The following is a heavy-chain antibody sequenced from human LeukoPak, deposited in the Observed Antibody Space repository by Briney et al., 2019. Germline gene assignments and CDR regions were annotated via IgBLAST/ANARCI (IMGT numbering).Heavy chain of an antibody. CDR1: GFTFSSYA. V-gene: IGHV3-23*01. Sequence: TGGSLRLSCAASGFTFSSYAMSWVRQAPGKGLEWVSAISGSGGSTYYADSVKGRFTISRDNSKNTLYLQMNSLRAEDTAVYYCAKDAAYSSSWSNWFDPWGQGTLVTVSS. J-gene: IGHJ5*02. CDR2: ISGSGGST. D-gene: IGHD6-13*01. CDR3: AKDAAYSSSWSNWFDP.